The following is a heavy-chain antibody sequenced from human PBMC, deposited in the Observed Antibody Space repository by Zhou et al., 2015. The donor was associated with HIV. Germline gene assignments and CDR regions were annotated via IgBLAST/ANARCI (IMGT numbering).Heavy chain of an antibody. CDR2: IIPIFGTA. J-gene: IGHJ3*02. D-gene: IGHD5-12*01. Sequence: QVQLVQSGAEVKKPGSSVKVSCKASGGTFSSYAISWVRQAPGQGLEWMGGIIPIFGTANYAQKFQGRVTITADESTSTAYMELSSLRSEDTAVYYCARSEEGYSGYDPYDAFDIWGQGTMVTVSS. CDR3: ARSEEGYSGYDPYDAFDI. CDR1: GGTFSSYA. V-gene: IGHV1-69*01.